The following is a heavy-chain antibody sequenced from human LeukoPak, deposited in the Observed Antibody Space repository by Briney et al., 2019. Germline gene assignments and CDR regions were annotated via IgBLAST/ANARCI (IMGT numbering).Heavy chain of an antibody. J-gene: IGHJ5*02. V-gene: IGHV4-38-2*02. CDR1: GYSISSGYY. Sequence: PSETLSLTCTVSGYSISSGYYWGWIRQPPGKGLEWIGSIYHSGSTYYNPSLKSRVTISVDTSKNQFSLKLSSVTAADTAVYYCARGAVWFDPWGQGTLVTVSS. CDR3: ARGAVWFDP. CDR2: IYHSGST.